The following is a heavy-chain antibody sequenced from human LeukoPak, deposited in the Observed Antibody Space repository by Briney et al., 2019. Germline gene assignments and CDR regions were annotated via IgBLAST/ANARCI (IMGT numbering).Heavy chain of an antibody. CDR2: MSADSIHI. Sequence: GGSLRLSCVASGFIFSRYDMHWVRQAPGKGLEWVAGMSADSIHIYYVASVKGRFIISRDNAKDTLYLQMNSLRAEDTAVYYCAREGTGYCSGGSCSAPFDHWGQGTLVTVSS. J-gene: IGHJ4*02. CDR3: AREGTGYCSGGSCSAPFDH. CDR1: GFIFSRYD. V-gene: IGHV3-30*03. D-gene: IGHD2-15*01.